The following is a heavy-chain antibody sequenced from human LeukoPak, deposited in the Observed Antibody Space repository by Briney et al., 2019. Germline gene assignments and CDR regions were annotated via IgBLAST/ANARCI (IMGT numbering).Heavy chain of an antibody. D-gene: IGHD2-2*01. V-gene: IGHV3-23*01. CDR3: AKGGSPSCYSSSGY. Sequence: GGSLRLSCAASGFTFSTYAMSWVRQAPGKGLEWVSAICGSDGSRYYADSVKGRFTISRDNSKDTLYLQMNSLRGEDTAVYYCAKGGSPSCYSSSGYWGQGTLVTVSS. CDR1: GFTFSTYA. J-gene: IGHJ4*02. CDR2: ICGSDGSR.